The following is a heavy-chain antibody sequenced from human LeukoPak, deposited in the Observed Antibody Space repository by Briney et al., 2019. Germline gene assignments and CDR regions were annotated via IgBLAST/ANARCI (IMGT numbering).Heavy chain of an antibody. D-gene: IGHD6-19*01. CDR1: GGSISSGGYY. CDR3: ARHRSHGSGWDY. J-gene: IGHJ4*02. Sequence: SETLSLTCTVSGGSISSGGYYWSWIRQHPGKGLEWIGYIYYSGSTNYNPSLKSRVTISVDTSKNQFSLKLSSVTAADTAVYYCARHRSHGSGWDYWGQGTLVTVSS. V-gene: IGHV4-61*08. CDR2: IYYSGST.